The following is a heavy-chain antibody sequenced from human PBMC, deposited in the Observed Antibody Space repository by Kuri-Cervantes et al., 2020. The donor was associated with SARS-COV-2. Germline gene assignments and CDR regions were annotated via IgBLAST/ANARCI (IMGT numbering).Heavy chain of an antibody. J-gene: IGHJ3*02. Sequence: SGPTLVKPPPTRTLTCTFSGFSLSTSGVGVGWIRQTPGKALEWLALIYWDDAKRYSPSLKSRLTITKDTSKNQVVLTLTNMDPVDTATYYCALRPFYDSSGYYYHAFDIWGQGTMVTVSS. CDR3: ALRPFYDSSGYYYHAFDI. CDR2: IYWDDAK. V-gene: IGHV2-5*02. D-gene: IGHD3-22*01. CDR1: GFSLSTSGVG.